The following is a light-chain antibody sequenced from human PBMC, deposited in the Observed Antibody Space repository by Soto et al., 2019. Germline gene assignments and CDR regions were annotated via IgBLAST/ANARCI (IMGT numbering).Light chain of an antibody. J-gene: IGLJ1*01. CDR3: KSYTSASTYV. V-gene: IGLV2-14*03. CDR1: GSDIGTYNY. Sequence: QSVLTQPASVSGSTGQSITISCTGTGSDIGTYNYVSWYQHHPGKAPKFIIYDVTNRPSGVSDRFSGSKSVNTASLTISGLQAEDEADYFCKSYTSASTYVFGTGTKLTLL. CDR2: DVT.